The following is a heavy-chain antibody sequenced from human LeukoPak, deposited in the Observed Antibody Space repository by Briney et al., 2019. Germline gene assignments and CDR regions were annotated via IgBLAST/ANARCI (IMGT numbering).Heavy chain of an antibody. D-gene: IGHD2-2*01. CDR3: ATDRVVPAAMVGAKYLQH. Sequence: ASVKVSCKVSGYTLTELSMHWVRQAPGKGLEWMGGFDPEDGETIYAQKFQGRVTMTEDTSTDTAYMELSSLRSEDTAVYYCATDRVVPAAMVGAKYLQHWGQGTLVTVSS. V-gene: IGHV1-24*01. J-gene: IGHJ1*01. CDR1: GYTLTELS. CDR2: FDPEDGET.